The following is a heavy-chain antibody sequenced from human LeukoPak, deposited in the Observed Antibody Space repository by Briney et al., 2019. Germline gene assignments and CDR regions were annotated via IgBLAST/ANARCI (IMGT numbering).Heavy chain of an antibody. D-gene: IGHD6-6*01. J-gene: IGHJ3*02. Sequence: GASVKVSCKAFGYTFSSHAMNWVRQASGQGLELMGWINTNTGIPTYAQGFAGRFVFSLDTSVTTAYLQTTSLKAEDTAVYYCARDLVSAGFDIWGQGTMVTVSS. CDR3: ARDLVSAGFDI. CDR2: INTNTGIP. CDR1: GYTFSSHA. V-gene: IGHV7-4-1*02.